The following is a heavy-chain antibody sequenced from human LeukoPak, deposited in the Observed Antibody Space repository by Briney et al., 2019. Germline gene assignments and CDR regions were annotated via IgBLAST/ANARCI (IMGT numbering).Heavy chain of an antibody. CDR2: IWYDGSNK. Sequence: GGSLRLSCAASGFTFSTYGMHWVRQVPGKGLEGVALIWYDGSNKYYADSVKGRFIISRDNSKDTLYLQMNSLRAEDTAVYYCARGYCSGGSCYPGYFDYWGQGTLVTVSS. CDR1: GFTFSTYG. J-gene: IGHJ4*02. CDR3: ARGYCSGGSCYPGYFDY. D-gene: IGHD2-15*01. V-gene: IGHV3-33*01.